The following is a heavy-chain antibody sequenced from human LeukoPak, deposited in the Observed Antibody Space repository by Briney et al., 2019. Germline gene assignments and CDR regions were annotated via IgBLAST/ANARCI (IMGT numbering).Heavy chain of an antibody. V-gene: IGHV2-5*02. CDR2: TYWDDDK. CDR3: ARRRARHGRCNEGYFGFWH. Sequence: SGPTLIQPTQTLTPPCSLPGFSLLTSAGGGPWIRQPPLYTRECLVHTYWDDDKRYSPSLKSKLSIAKDTSKYQVVLTVTLMAPVATATYYCARRRARHGRCNEGYFGFWHWGPVILVS. D-gene: IGHD3-10*01. J-gene: IGHJ1*01. CDR1: GFSLLTSAGG.